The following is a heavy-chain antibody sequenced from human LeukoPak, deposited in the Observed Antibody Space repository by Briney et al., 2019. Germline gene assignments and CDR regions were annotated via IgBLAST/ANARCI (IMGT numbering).Heavy chain of an antibody. J-gene: IGHJ4*02. V-gene: IGHV1-8*01. D-gene: IGHD5-18*01. Sequence: GASVNVSCKASGYTFTSYDIKWVRQATGQGLEWMGWMNPNSGNADYAQKFQGRVTMTRDTSISTAYMELSRLRSDDTAVYYCARAGVQLWLNYWGQGTLVTVSS. CDR1: GYTFTSYD. CDR3: ARAGVQLWLNY. CDR2: MNPNSGNA.